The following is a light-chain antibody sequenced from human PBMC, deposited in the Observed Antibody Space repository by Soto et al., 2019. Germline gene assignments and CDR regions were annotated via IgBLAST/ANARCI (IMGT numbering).Light chain of an antibody. V-gene: IGKV3-15*01. CDR1: QSVTSRY. J-gene: IGKJ1*01. Sequence: IVLTQSPGTLSLSPVERATLSCRASQSVTSRYLAWYQQKPGQAPRLLIYGASTRATGTPARFSGSGSGTEFTLTISSLQSEDFAVYYCQKYNNWPRTCGQGTKGDIK. CDR2: GAS. CDR3: QKYNNWPRT.